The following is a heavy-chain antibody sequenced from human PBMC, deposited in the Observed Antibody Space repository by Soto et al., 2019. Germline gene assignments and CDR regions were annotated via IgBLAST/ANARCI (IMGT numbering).Heavy chain of an antibody. CDR2: IYHCGNT. V-gene: IGHV4-30-2*01. J-gene: IGHJ4*02. D-gene: IGHD2-2*01. CDR1: GGSISGSSHY. CDR3: ARGRLVPAVNFDY. Sequence: SEPLSHTCSVSGGSISGSSHYRGWIRQPPGKGLEWIGYIYHCGNTYYNPSLKSRVTISVDGSKNQFSLKVNSVTAADTAVYYCARGRLVPAVNFDYWRLGTLDTVSS.